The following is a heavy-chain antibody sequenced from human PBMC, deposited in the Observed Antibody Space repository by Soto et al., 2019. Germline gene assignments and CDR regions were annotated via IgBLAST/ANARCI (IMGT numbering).Heavy chain of an antibody. CDR3: AKDLKNTAMAKVDH. Sequence: GGSLRLSCAASGFTFSSYAMSWVRQAPGKGLEWVSAISGSGGSTYYADSVKGRFTISRDNSKNALYLQMNSLRAEDTAVYYCAKDLKNTAMAKVDHWGQGTLVTVSS. D-gene: IGHD5-18*01. J-gene: IGHJ4*02. V-gene: IGHV3-23*01. CDR1: GFTFSSYA. CDR2: ISGSGGST.